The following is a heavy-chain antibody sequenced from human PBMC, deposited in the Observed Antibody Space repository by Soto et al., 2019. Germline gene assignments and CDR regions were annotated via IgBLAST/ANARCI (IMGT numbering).Heavy chain of an antibody. D-gene: IGHD2-2*01. CDR1: GGTFSSYT. J-gene: IGHJ4*02. Sequence: GASVKVSCKASGGTFSSYTISWVRQAPGQGLEWMGRIIPILGIANYAQKFQGRVTITADKSTSTAYMELSSLRSEDTAVYYCARGPGFRYCSSTSCYKSDYWGQGTLVTVSS. CDR3: ARGPGFRYCSSTSCYKSDY. V-gene: IGHV1-69*02. CDR2: IIPILGIA.